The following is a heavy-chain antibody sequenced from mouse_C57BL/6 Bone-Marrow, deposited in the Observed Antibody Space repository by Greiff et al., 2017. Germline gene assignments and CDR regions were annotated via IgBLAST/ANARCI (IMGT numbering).Heavy chain of an antibody. CDR2: IDPANGNT. CDR3: ARRPPDGYGSSSYWYFDV. CDR1: GFNIKNTY. D-gene: IGHD1-1*01. J-gene: IGHJ1*03. V-gene: IGHV14-3*01. Sequence: VQLQQSVAELVRPGASVKLSCTASGFNIKNTYMHWVKQRPEQGLEWIGRIDPANGNTKYAPKFQGKATITADTSSNTAYLQLSSLTSEDTAIYYCARRPPDGYGSSSYWYFDVWGTGTTVTVSS.